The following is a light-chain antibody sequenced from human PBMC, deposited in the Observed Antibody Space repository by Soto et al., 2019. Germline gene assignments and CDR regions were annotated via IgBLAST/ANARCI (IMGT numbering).Light chain of an antibody. CDR3: QQYGSSPPLT. CDR1: QSVSSSY. V-gene: IGKV3-20*01. CDR2: GAS. Sequence: EITLTQSPGTLSLSPGERATLSCRASQSVSSSYLAWYQQKPGQAPRLLIYGASSRATGIPDRFSGSGSGTDFTLTISRLEPEDFAVYYCQQYGSSPPLTFGQGTRLEI. J-gene: IGKJ5*01.